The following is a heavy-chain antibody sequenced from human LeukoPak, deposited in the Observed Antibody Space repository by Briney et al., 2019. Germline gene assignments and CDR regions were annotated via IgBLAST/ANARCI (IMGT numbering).Heavy chain of an antibody. V-gene: IGHV3-30*04. D-gene: IGHD5-24*01. CDR3: AKDDRWLQFCC. CDR2: ISYDGSNK. Sequence: GGSLRLSCAASGFTFSTYAMHWVRQAPGKGLEWVAVISYDGSNKYYADSVKGRFTISRDNSKNTLYLQMNSLRAEDTAVYYCAKDDRWLQFCCWGQGTLVTVSA. CDR1: GFTFSTYA. J-gene: IGHJ4*02.